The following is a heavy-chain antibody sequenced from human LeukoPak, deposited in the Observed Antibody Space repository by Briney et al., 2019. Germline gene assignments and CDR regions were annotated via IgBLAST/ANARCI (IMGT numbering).Heavy chain of an antibody. CDR2: INHSGST. D-gene: IGHD3-3*01. CDR3: ARGPTYYDFWSGYYP. CDR1: GGSFSGYY. V-gene: IGHV4-34*01. Sequence: SETLSLTCAVYGGSFSGYYWSWIRQPPGKGLEWIGEINHSGSTNYNPSLKSRVTISVDTSKNQFSLKLSSVPAPDTAVYYSARGPTYYDFWSGYYPWGEGNLVTVSS. J-gene: IGHJ4*02.